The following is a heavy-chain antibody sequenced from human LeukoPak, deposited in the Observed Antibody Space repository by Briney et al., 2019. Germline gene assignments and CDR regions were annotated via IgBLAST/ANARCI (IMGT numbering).Heavy chain of an antibody. V-gene: IGHV1-69*04. CDR2: IIPILGIA. CDR1: GGTFTSYA. Sequence: SVKVSCKASGGTFTSYAISWVRQAPGQGLEWMGRIIPILGIANYAQKFQGRVTITADKSTSTAYMELSSLRSEDTAVYYCATSFSSGWYVNGMDVWGQGTTVTVSS. D-gene: IGHD6-19*01. CDR3: ATSFSSGWYVNGMDV. J-gene: IGHJ6*02.